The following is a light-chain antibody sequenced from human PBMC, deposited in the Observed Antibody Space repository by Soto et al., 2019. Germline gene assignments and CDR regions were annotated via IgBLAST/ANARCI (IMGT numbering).Light chain of an antibody. Sequence: DIQMTQSPSALSASVGDRVTLTCQASQDISDVLNWYQQQPGKAPKVLIYDASKLQTGVPSRFSGSGSGTEFILTINNLQPEDFASYFCLQVYSFPRTFGLGTKVDI. V-gene: IGKV1-33*01. J-gene: IGKJ1*01. CDR1: QDISDV. CDR2: DAS. CDR3: LQVYSFPRT.